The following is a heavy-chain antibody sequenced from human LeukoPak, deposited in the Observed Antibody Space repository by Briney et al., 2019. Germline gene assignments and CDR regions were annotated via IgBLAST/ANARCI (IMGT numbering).Heavy chain of an antibody. CDR2: INHSGST. J-gene: IGHJ4*02. CDR3: ARGGYFDSSGYPNPLDY. Sequence: PSEALSLTCAVYGGSFGGYYWTWIRQSPGKGPEWIGEINHSGSTNYNPSLKRRVFMSVDTAKNQFSLKLNSVSAADTAVYYCARGGYFDSSGYPNPLDYWGQGILVTVSS. V-gene: IGHV4-34*01. CDR1: GGSFGGYY. D-gene: IGHD3-22*01.